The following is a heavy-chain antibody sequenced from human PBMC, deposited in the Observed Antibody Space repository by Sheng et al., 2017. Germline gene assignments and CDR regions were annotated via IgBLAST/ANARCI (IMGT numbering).Heavy chain of an antibody. Sequence: QVLLEESGGGVVQLGRSLRLSCAASGFPFSSFAMHWVRQAPGKGLEWVALISDDGSTQYHADSVKGRFTISRDNSDNTLYLQMNSLRPEDTAVYYCARGSPRTKFLDYWGQGTLVTVSS. CDR3: ARGSPRTKFLDY. CDR2: ISDDGSTQ. D-gene: IGHD2-21*01. V-gene: IGHV3-30-3*01. J-gene: IGHJ4*02. CDR1: GFPFSSFA.